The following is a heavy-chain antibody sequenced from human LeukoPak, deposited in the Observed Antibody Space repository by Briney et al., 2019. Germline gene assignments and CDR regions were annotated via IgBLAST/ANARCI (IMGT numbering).Heavy chain of an antibody. CDR2: FDPEDGET. CDR1: GYTLTELS. J-gene: IGHJ3*02. D-gene: IGHD6-13*01. CDR3: ATASGYSSFARAFDI. V-gene: IGHV1-24*01. Sequence: ASVKVSCKVSGYTLTELSMHWVRQAPGKGLEWMGGFDPEDGETIYAQKFQGRVTMTEDTSTDTAYMELSSLGSEDTAVYYCATASGYSSFARAFDIWGQGTMVTVSS.